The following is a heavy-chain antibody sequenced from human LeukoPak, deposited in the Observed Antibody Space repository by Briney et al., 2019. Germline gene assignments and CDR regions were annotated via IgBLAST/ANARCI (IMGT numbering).Heavy chain of an antibody. Sequence: GASVKVSCKASGYTLTSYYMHWVRQATGQGREWMGGMNPNSGNTDYAQKFQGRVTMTRNTSISPAYMELSSLRSEDTAVYYCARSAKIRQQLVILAVWGQGNLVTVSS. D-gene: IGHD6-13*01. J-gene: IGHJ4*02. CDR2: MNPNSGNT. V-gene: IGHV1-8*02. CDR3: ARSAKIRQQLVILAV. CDR1: GYTLTSYY.